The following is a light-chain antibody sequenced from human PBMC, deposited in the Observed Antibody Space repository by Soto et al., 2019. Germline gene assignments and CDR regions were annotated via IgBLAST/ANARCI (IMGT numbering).Light chain of an antibody. CDR3: CSYAGRTRV. Sequence: QSVLTQPASVSGSPGQSITISCTGTSSDVGSYNLVSWYQQHPGKAPKLMIYEGSKRPSGVSNRFSGSKSGNTASLTISGLQAEDEADYYCCSYAGRTRVFGVGTKLTVL. V-gene: IGLV2-23*01. CDR1: SSDVGSYNL. J-gene: IGLJ2*01. CDR2: EGS.